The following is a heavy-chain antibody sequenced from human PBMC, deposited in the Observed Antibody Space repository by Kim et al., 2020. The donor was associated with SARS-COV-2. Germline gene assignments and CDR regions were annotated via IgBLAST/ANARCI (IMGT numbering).Heavy chain of an antibody. CDR2: ISWNSGSI. V-gene: IGHV3-9*01. Sequence: GGSLRLSCAASGFTFDDYAMHWVRQAPGKGLEWVSGISWNSGSIGYADSVKGRFTISRDNAKNSLYLQMNSLRAEDTALYYCAKDITPAQYYYDSSGYHYYYYGMDVWGQGTTVTVSS. D-gene: IGHD3-22*01. CDR1: GFTFDDYA. J-gene: IGHJ6*02. CDR3: AKDITPAQYYYDSSGYHYYYYGMDV.